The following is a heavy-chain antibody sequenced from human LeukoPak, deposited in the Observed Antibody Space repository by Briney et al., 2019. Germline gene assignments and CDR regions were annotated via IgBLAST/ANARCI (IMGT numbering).Heavy chain of an antibody. Sequence: PGGSLRLSCAASGFTFSSYGMYWVRQAPGKGLEWVAFIRYDGSNKYYADSVKGRFTISRDNSKNTLYLQMNSLRAEDTAVYYCAKDKRVVGATTGPYYFDYWGQGTLVTVSS. V-gene: IGHV3-30*02. D-gene: IGHD1-26*01. CDR2: IRYDGSNK. CDR1: GFTFSSYG. CDR3: AKDKRVVGATTGPYYFDY. J-gene: IGHJ4*02.